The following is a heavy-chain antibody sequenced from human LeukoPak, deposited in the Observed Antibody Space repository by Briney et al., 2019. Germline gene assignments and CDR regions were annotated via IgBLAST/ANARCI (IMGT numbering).Heavy chain of an antibody. D-gene: IGHD4-17*01. CDR2: IYYSGSN. V-gene: IGHV4-39*01. Sequence: SETLSLTCTVSGGSISSSSYYWGWIRQPPGKGLEWIGCIYYSGSNYYNPSLKSRVTISVDTSKNQFSLKLSSVTAADTAVYSRARRRTVGDYHFDYWGQGTLVSVSS. J-gene: IGHJ4*02. CDR3: ARRRTVGDYHFDY. CDR1: GGSISSSSYY.